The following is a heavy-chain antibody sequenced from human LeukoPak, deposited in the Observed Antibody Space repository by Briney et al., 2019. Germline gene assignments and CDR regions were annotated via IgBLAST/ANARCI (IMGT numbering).Heavy chain of an antibody. CDR3: ARDESWDNWFDP. Sequence: SETLSLTCSVSGVSITGYFWSWIRQPPGKGLEWIGSIYHSGSTYYNPSLKSRVTLSVDTSKNQFSLKLSSVTAADTAVYYCARDESWDNWFDPWGQGTLVTVSS. J-gene: IGHJ5*02. CDR2: IYHSGST. V-gene: IGHV4-38-2*02. CDR1: GVSITGYF. D-gene: IGHD6-13*01.